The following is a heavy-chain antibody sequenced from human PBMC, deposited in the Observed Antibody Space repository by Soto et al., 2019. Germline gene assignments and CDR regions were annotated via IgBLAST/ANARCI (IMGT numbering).Heavy chain of an antibody. D-gene: IGHD6-19*01. CDR1: GSTFSRYS. Sequence: PGGSLRLSCAASGSTFSRYSMNWVRQAPGKGLEWVSYITKASTSMYYADSVKGRFTISRDNAKNSLFLQMNSLRDEDTAVYFCANAYNDGWNFNYWGQGPLVTVYS. V-gene: IGHV3-48*02. CDR2: ITKASTSM. J-gene: IGHJ4*02. CDR3: ANAYNDGWNFNY.